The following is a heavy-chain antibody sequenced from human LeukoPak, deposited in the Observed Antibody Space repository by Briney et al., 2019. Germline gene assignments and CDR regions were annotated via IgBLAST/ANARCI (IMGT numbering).Heavy chain of an antibody. CDR2: ISSSSSTI. J-gene: IGHJ4*02. D-gene: IGHD3-10*01. Sequence: PGGSLRLSCAASGFTFSSYSMNWVRQAPGKGLEWVSYISSSSSTIYYADSVKGRFTISRDKSNDTLYLQMNSLRAEDTAVYYCAKPRPGNYPQPNDYWGQGTLVTVSS. CDR3: AKPRPGNYPQPNDY. CDR1: GFTFSSYS. V-gene: IGHV3-48*01.